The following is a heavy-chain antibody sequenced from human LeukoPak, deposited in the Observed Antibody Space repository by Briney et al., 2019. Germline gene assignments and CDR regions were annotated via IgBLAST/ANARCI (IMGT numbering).Heavy chain of an antibody. CDR3: AGRHCSGGGCYFAGADPFDY. D-gene: IGHD2-15*01. CDR2: ITTGGPNT. CDR1: GFTFSSYT. V-gene: IGHV3-23*01. J-gene: IGHJ4*02. Sequence: GGSLRLSCTASGFTFSSYTMSWVRQAPGKGLKWVSTITTGGPNTYYADSVKGRFTVSRDDSKNTLYLQMNSLRAEDTAVYFCAGRHCSGGGCYFAGADPFDYWGQGTLVTVSS.